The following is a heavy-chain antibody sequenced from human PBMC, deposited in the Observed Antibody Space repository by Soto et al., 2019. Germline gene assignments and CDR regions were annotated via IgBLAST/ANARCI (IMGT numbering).Heavy chain of an antibody. V-gene: IGHV4-34*01. CDR1: GGSFSGYY. CDR3: ARGGPGSSGWSFDY. D-gene: IGHD6-19*01. Sequence: PSETLSLTCAVYGGSFSGYYWSWIRQPPGKGLEWIGEINHSGSTNYNPSLKSRVTISVDTSKNQFSLKLSSVTAADTAVYYCARGGPGSSGWSFDYWGQGTLVTVSS. CDR2: INHSGST. J-gene: IGHJ4*02.